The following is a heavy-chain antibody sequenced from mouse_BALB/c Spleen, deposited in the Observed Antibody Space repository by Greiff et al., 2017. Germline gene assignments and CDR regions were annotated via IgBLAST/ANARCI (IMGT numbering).Heavy chain of an antibody. V-gene: IGHV2-9*02. CDR2: IWAGGST. D-gene: IGHD2-1*01. Sequence: QVQLKESGPGLVAPSQSLSITCTVSGFSLTSYGVHWVRQPPGKGLEWLGVIWAGGSTNYNSALMSRLSISKDNSKSQVFLKMNSLQTDDTAMYYCARDQGYYGNYERVWFAYWGQGTLVTVSA. CDR3: ARDQGYYGNYERVWFAY. CDR1: GFSLTSYG. J-gene: IGHJ3*01.